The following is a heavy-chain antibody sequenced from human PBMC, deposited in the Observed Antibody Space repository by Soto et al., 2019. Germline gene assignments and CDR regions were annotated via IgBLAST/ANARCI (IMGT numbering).Heavy chain of an antibody. CDR1: GFTFGDYA. V-gene: IGHV3-49*03. CDR3: TRGGVVVAATSILI. CDR2: IRSKAYGGTT. J-gene: IGHJ3*02. D-gene: IGHD2-15*01. Sequence: GVSLRLSCIASGFTFGDYAMSWFRQAPGKGLEWVGFIRSKAYGGTTEYAASVKGRFTISRDDSKSIAYLQMNSLKTEDTAVYYCTRGGVVVAATSILIWGQGTMVNVSS.